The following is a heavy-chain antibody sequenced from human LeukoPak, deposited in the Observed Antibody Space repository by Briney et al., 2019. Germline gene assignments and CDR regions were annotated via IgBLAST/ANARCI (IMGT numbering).Heavy chain of an antibody. CDR2: ISYDGSNK. J-gene: IGHJ4*02. V-gene: IGHV3-30*03. D-gene: IGHD6-19*01. Sequence: PGGSLRLSCAASGFTFSSYGMHWVRQAPGKGLEWVAVISYDGSNKYYADSVKGRFTISRDNSKSTLYLQMDSLRAEDTAVYFCARNRASVAGQGGGDSWGQGTLVTVSS. CDR1: GFTFSSYG. CDR3: ARNRASVAGQGGGDS.